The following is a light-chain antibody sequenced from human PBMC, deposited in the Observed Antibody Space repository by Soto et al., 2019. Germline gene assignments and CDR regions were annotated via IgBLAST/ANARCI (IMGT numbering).Light chain of an antibody. V-gene: IGLV2-14*01. CDR3: SSYTSSSTLYV. Sequence: QSVLTQPASVSGSPGQSITISCTGTSSDVGGYNYVSWYQQHPGKAPKLMIYDVSNRPSGVSNRFSGSKSGNTASLTISGLQAEDEADYYCSSYTSSSTLYVFGSGTKLTVX. CDR1: SSDVGGYNY. J-gene: IGLJ1*01. CDR2: DVS.